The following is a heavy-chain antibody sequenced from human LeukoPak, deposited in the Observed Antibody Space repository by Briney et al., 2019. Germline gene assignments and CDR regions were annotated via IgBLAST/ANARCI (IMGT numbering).Heavy chain of an antibody. V-gene: IGHV4-34*01. CDR1: GGSFSGYY. CDR2: INHSGST. CDR3: ARESQIYDFWSGSYYYYGMDV. D-gene: IGHD3-3*01. Sequence: SETLSLTCAVYGGSFSGYYWSWIRQPPGKGLEWIGEINHSGSTNYNPSLKSRVTISVDTSKNQFSLKLSSVTAADTAVYYCARESQIYDFWSGSYYYYGMDVWGQGTTVTVSS. J-gene: IGHJ6*02.